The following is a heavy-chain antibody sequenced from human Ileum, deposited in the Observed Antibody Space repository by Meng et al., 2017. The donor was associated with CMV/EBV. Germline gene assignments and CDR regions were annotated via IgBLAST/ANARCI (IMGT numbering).Heavy chain of an antibody. V-gene: IGHV4-4*07. CDR3: ARNYGSGNWNFFHY. Sequence: QLQESRPGLVKPSEALSLTCYVSGSSISNYYWSWCRQPSGKGLELIAHIYTSGTTNYNPSLKSRVTMSVDTSRNQFSLKLTSVTAADTAVYYCARNYGSGNWNFFHYWGQGTLVTVSS. D-gene: IGHD3-10*01. J-gene: IGHJ4*02. CDR1: GSSISNYY. CDR2: IYTSGTT.